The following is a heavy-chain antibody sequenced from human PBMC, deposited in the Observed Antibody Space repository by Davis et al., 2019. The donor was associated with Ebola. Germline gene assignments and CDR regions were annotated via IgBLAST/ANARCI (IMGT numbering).Heavy chain of an antibody. V-gene: IGHV1-18*04. CDR3: ASGRGSVLRFLERDMDV. Sequence: ASVKVSCKASGYTFTGYYMHWVRQAPGQGLEWMGWISAYNDNTNYAQKFQGRVTITADKSTSTAYMELSSLRSEDTAVYYCASGRGSVLRFLERDMDVWGQGTTVTVSS. CDR1: GYTFTGYY. J-gene: IGHJ6*02. D-gene: IGHD3-3*01. CDR2: ISAYNDNT.